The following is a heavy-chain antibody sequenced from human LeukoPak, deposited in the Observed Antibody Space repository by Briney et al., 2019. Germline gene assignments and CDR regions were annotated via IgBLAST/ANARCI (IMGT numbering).Heavy chain of an antibody. CDR2: INSDGSSA. CDR1: GFTYSKYW. J-gene: IGHJ4*02. V-gene: IGHV3-74*01. CDR3: RYRSYVGGDY. Sequence: GGSLRLSRAASGFTYSKYWMDWVRQAPAKGVVWVSRINSDGSSASYADSMKGRFTISRDSAKNTLYMQMNRLTAEDAAVYYCRYRSYVGGDYWGQGALVTVSS. D-gene: IGHD1-26*01.